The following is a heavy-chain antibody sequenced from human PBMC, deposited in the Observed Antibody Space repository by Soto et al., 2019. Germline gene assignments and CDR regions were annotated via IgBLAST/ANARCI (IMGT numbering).Heavy chain of an antibody. Sequence: ASVKVSCKASGYTFTSYAMHWVRQAPGQRLEWMGWINAGNGNTKYSQKFQGRVTITRDTSASTAYMELSSLRSEDTAVYYCARGCSGGSCYSGPEVLAFDIWGQGTMVTVSS. CDR1: GYTFTSYA. D-gene: IGHD2-15*01. CDR2: INAGNGNT. V-gene: IGHV1-3*01. CDR3: ARGCSGGSCYSGPEVLAFDI. J-gene: IGHJ3*02.